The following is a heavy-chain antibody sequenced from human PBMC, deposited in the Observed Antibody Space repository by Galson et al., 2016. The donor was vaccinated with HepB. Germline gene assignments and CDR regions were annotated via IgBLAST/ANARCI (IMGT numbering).Heavy chain of an antibody. CDR3: ATDYSGYYFDGTGYYNAFDY. CDR1: GFTFSTNG. Sequence: SLRLSCAASGFTFSTNGMHWVRQAPGKGLEWVAVISYDRSNKNYAASVKGRFTISRDNSKNTLYLEMTSLREEDTAVYYCATDYSGYYFDGTGYYNAFDYWGQGALVTVSS. CDR2: ISYDRSNK. D-gene: IGHD3-22*01. J-gene: IGHJ4*02. V-gene: IGHV3-30*03.